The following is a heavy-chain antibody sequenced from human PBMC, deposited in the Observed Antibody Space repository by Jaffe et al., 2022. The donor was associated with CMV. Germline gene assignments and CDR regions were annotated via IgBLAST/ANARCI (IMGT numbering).Heavy chain of an antibody. J-gene: IGHJ2*01. CDR2: IYYSGST. CDR3: ARHTPQRVAACWYFDL. Sequence: QVQLQESGPGLVKPSETLSLTCTVSGGSISSYYWSWIRQPPGKGLEWIGYIYYSGSTNYNPSLKSRVTISVDTSKNQFSLKLSSVTAADTAVYYCARHTPQRVAACWYFDLWGRGTLVTVSS. V-gene: IGHV4-59*01. CDR1: GGSISSYY.